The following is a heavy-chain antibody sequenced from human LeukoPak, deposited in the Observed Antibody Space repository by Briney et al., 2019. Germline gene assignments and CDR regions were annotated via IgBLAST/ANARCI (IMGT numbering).Heavy chain of an antibody. D-gene: IGHD1-26*01. CDR2: ISYDGSNK. CDR3: AKDQARTIQWELLGWTTLDY. CDR1: GFTFSSYG. V-gene: IGHV3-30*18. J-gene: IGHJ4*02. Sequence: SGGSLRLSCAASGFTFSSYGMHWVRQAPGKGLEWVAVISYDGSNKYYADSVKGRFTISRDNSKNTLYLQMNSLRAEDTAVYYCAKDQARTIQWELLGWTTLDYWGQGTLVTVSS.